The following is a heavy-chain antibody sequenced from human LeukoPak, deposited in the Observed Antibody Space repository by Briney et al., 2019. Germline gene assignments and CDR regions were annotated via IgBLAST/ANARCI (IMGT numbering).Heavy chain of an antibody. Sequence: GGSLRLSCTASGFTFSNYCMRWVRQAPGKGLEWVAEIWYDGSNKYYADSVKGRLTISRDNSKNTLYLQMNSLRAEDTAGYYCAKAVAATGHYYCGMDVWGQGTTVTVSS. J-gene: IGHJ6*02. CDR3: AKAVAATGHYYCGMDV. V-gene: IGHV3-33*03. D-gene: IGHD6-19*01. CDR2: IWYDGSNK. CDR1: GFTFSNYC.